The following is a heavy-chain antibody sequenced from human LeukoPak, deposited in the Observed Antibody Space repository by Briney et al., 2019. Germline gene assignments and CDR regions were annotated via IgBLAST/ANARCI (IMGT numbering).Heavy chain of an antibody. V-gene: IGHV4-38-2*01. CDR2: IRHSGST. CDR3: ARNRDGYNSFDY. J-gene: IGHJ4*02. Sequence: PSETLSLTCPVSGYSITSGYYWGWIRQPPGKGLEWIGSIRHSGSTYYNPSLKSRVTISVDTSKNRFSLKLSSVTAADTAVYYCARNRDGYNSFDYWGQGTLVTVSS. D-gene: IGHD5-24*01. CDR1: GYSITSGYY.